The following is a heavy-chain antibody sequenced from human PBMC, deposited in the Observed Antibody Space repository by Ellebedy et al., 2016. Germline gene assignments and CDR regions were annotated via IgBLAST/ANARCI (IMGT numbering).Heavy chain of an antibody. CDR1: GFTFSSYA. CDR2: IGSTSSTI. J-gene: IGHJ4*02. CDR3: ARDSIAARPHFDY. V-gene: IGHV3-48*01. D-gene: IGHD6-6*01. Sequence: GGSLRLSCAASGFTFSSYAMNWVRQAPGKGLEGISYIGSTSSTISYADVVKGRFAISRDNSRNTLYLQLDGLRVEDTALYYCARDSIAARPHFDYWGQGTPVTVSA.